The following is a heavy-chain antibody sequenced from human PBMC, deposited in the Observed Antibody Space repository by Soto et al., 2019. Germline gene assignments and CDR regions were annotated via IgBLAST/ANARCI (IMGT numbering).Heavy chain of an antibody. J-gene: IGHJ4*02. CDR3: ARGLIYCSGGSCYDYFDD. Sequence: SETLSLTCAVYGGSFSGYYWSWIRQPPGKGLEWIGEINHSGSTNYNPSLKSRVTISVDTSKNQFSLKLSSVTAADTAVYYCARGLIYCSGGSCYDYFDDWGQGTLVTVSS. CDR1: GGSFSGYY. V-gene: IGHV4-34*01. CDR2: INHSGST. D-gene: IGHD2-15*01.